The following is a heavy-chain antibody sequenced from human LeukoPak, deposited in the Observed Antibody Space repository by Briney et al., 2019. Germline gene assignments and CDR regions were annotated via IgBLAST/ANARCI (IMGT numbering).Heavy chain of an antibody. D-gene: IGHD2/OR15-2a*01. CDR1: GFISSNYW. Sequence: PGGSLRLSCAASGFISSNYWIHWVRHAPGKGLVWVSRINSDGSNTIYADSVKGRFTISRDNAKNTLYLQMNNLRAEDTAVYYCARVGSTTDYWGQGTPVTVSS. V-gene: IGHV3-74*01. CDR2: INSDGSNT. CDR3: ARVGSTTDY. J-gene: IGHJ4*02.